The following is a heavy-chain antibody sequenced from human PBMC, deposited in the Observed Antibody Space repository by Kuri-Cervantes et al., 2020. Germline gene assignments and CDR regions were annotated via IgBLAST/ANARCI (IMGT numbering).Heavy chain of an antibody. V-gene: IGHV3-48*04. Sequence: GESLKISCAASGFTFSSYSMNWVRQAPGKGLEWVSYISSSSSTIYYADSVKGRFTISRDNAKNSLYLQMNSLRAEDTAVYYCARDLDDYGTTYWYFDLWGRGTLVTVSS. CDR3: ARDLDDYGTTYWYFDL. D-gene: IGHD4-17*01. CDR2: ISSSSSTI. J-gene: IGHJ2*01. CDR1: GFTFSSYS.